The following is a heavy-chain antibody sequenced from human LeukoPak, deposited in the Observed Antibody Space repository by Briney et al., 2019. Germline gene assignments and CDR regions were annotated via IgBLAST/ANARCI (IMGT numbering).Heavy chain of an antibody. CDR2: ISGSGGST. J-gene: IGHJ5*02. CDR1: GFTFSSYA. Sequence: PGGSLRLSCAASGFTFSSYAMSWVRQAPGKGLEWVSAISGSGGSTYYADSVRGRFTISRDNSKNTLYLQMNSLRAEDTAVYYCAKDPEDIVVVVAAFNWFDPWGQGTLATVSS. D-gene: IGHD2-15*01. V-gene: IGHV3-23*01. CDR3: AKDPEDIVVVVAAFNWFDP.